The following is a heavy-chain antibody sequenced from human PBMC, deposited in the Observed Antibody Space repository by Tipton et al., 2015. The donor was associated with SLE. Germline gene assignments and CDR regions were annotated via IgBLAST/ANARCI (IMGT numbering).Heavy chain of an antibody. V-gene: IGHV4-59*01. J-gene: IGHJ6*03. CDR3: ARAQSSRFSGYYYYYMDV. CDR2: IYYSGST. D-gene: IGHD3-3*01. Sequence: WSWIRQPPGKGLEWIGYIYYSGSTNYNPSLKSRVTISVDTSKNQFSLKLSSVTAADTAVYYCARAQSSRFSGYYYYYMDVWGKGTTVTVSS.